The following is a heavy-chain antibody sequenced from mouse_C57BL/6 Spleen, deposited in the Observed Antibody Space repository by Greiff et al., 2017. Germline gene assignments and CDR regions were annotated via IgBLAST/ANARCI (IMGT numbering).Heavy chain of an antibody. J-gene: IGHJ4*01. CDR2: IDPSDSYT. D-gene: IGHD1-1*01. CDR3: ARRMDYYGGLYAMDY. CDR1: GYTFTSYW. V-gene: IGHV1-69*01. Sequence: QVQLQQPGAELVMPGASVKLSCKASGYTFTSYWMHWVKQRPGQGLEWIGEIDPSDSYTNYNQKFKGKSTLTVDKSSSTAYMQLSSLTSEDSAVYYCARRMDYYGGLYAMDYWGQGTSVTVSS.